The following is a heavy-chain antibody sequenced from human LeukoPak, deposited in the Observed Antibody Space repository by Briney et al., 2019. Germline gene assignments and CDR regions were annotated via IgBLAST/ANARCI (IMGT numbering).Heavy chain of an antibody. V-gene: IGHV6-1*01. D-gene: IGHD3-22*01. CDR2: TYYRSKLYN. Sequence: SRTLSLTCAISGDSFSSNSAAWDWLRQSPSRGLEWLGRTYYRSKLYNDYAVSVKSRITIYPDTSKNQFSLQLNSVTPEDTAVYYCARSRITMIVVGDAFDIWGQGTMVTVSS. J-gene: IGHJ3*02. CDR3: ARSRITMIVVGDAFDI. CDR1: GDSFSSNSAA.